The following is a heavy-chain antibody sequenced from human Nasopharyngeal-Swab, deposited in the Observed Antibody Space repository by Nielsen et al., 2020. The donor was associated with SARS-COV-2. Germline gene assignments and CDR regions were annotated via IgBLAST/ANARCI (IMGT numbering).Heavy chain of an antibody. CDR2: IYSGGST. CDR3: ARAYYDFWSGPGYYYYYMDV. J-gene: IGHJ6*03. D-gene: IGHD3-3*01. Sequence: IRQPPGKGLEWVSVIYSGGSTYYADPVKGRFTISRDNSKNTLYLQMNSLRAEDTAVYYCARAYYDFWSGPGYYYYYMDVWGKGTTVTVSS. V-gene: IGHV3-53*03.